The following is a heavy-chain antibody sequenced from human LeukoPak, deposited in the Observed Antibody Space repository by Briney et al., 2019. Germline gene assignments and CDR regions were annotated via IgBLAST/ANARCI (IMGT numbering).Heavy chain of an antibody. D-gene: IGHD3-9*01. V-gene: IGHV1-8*03. J-gene: IGHJ6*03. CDR3: ARSAWGYDILIGHYSHYYYYYMDV. Sequence: TAKLSSTASRYALTIYDINSVPQATGQGVEWMGGMNLNRGNTASAQTFQGRVTITKNTSRSTASMDLSSLRSEDAAVYDCARSAWGYDILIGHYSHYYYYYMDVWGKGTTVTVSS. CDR1: RYALTIYD. CDR2: MNLNRGNT.